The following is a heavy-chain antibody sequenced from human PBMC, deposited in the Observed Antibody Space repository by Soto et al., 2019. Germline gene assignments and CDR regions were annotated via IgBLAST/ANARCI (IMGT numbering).Heavy chain of an antibody. V-gene: IGHV3-7*03. CDR2: IKEDGSEK. CDR3: ARPLYGSGSVWFDP. Sequence: GSLRLSGSASGFTFSGYCMTWVRQAPWKGLEWVANIKEDGSEKYYVDSVKGRFTISRDNPKNSLYLQMNSLRADDTAVYYCARPLYGSGSVWFDPWGKGTLVTVCS. CDR1: GFTFSGYC. J-gene: IGHJ5*02. D-gene: IGHD3-10*01.